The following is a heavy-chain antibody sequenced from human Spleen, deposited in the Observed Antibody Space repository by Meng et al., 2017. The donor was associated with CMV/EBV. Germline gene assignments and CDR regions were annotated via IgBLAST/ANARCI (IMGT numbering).Heavy chain of an antibody. V-gene: IGHV4-34*01. J-gene: IGHJ6*02. CDR3: ARESAAGTAYYYYGMDV. D-gene: IGHD6-13*01. CDR1: GGSLTDYY. CDR2: ISHSGST. Sequence: SETLSLTCAVSGGSLTDYYWSWIRQSPDKGLEWIGDISHSGSTNYVPSLKSRVTISVDTSNSQFSLKLTSVTAADTAVYYCARESAAGTAYYYYGMDVWGQGTTVTVSS.